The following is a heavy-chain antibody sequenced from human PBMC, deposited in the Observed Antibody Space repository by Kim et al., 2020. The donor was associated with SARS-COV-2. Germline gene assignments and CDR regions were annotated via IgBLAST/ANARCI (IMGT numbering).Heavy chain of an antibody. CDR2: IIPIFGTA. V-gene: IGHV1-69*13. Sequence: SVKVSCKASGGTFSSYAISWVRQAPGQGLEWMGGIIPIFGTANYAQKFQGRVTITADESTSTAYMELSSLRSEDTAVYYCAREGGVVDCGGDCYGWFDPWGQGTLVTVSS. D-gene: IGHD2-21*02. CDR3: AREGGVVDCGGDCYGWFDP. J-gene: IGHJ5*02. CDR1: GGTFSSYA.